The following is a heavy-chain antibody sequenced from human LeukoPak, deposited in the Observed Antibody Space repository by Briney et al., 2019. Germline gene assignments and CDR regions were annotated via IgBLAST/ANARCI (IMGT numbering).Heavy chain of an antibody. CDR2: IYSGGNT. V-gene: IGHV3-53*01. D-gene: IGHD3-10*01. CDR1: GFSVSNTY. Sequence: GGSLRLSCAASGFSVSNTYMSWVRQAPGKGLEWVSIIYSGGNTYYADSVKGRFTISRDNSKNTLYLQMNRLRPEDTAVYYCAKSSVQRYYYGSGSGYFEYWGQGTLVTVSS. J-gene: IGHJ4*02. CDR3: AKSSVQRYYYGSGSGYFEY.